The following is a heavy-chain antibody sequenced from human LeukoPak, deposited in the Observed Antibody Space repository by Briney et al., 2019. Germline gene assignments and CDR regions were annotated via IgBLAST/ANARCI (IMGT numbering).Heavy chain of an antibody. J-gene: IGHJ4*02. V-gene: IGHV3-23*01. CDR2: ISDSGGST. D-gene: IGHD2-21*02. CDR1: GFTFSNYA. CDR3: ASDFIVVVTAITDY. Sequence: GGSLRLSCAASGFTFSNYAMSWVRQAPGKGLEWVSAISDSGGSTYYADSVKGRFTISRDNSENTLYLQMNSLRAEDTAVYYCASDFIVVVTAITDYWGQGTLVTVSS.